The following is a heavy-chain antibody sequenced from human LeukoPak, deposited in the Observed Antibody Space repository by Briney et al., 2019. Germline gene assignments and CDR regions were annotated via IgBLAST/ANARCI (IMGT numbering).Heavy chain of an antibody. V-gene: IGHV1-46*01. CDR1: GYPFTSYY. D-gene: IGHD3-3*01. CDR2: INPSGGST. CDR3: ARETFWSGYCTPDY. Sequence: ASVKVSCQASGYPFTSYYMHWVRPAPGQGLEWMGIINPSGGSTSYAQKFQGRVTMTRDMSTSTVYMELSSLRSEDTAVYYCARETFWSGYCTPDYWGQGTLVTVSS. J-gene: IGHJ4*02.